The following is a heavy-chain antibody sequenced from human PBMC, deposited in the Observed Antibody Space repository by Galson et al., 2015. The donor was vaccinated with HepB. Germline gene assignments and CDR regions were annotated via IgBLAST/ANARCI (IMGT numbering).Heavy chain of an antibody. D-gene: IGHD2-8*01. J-gene: IGHJ6*02. CDR3: ARGEYCTNGIWGTCSYYYAMDV. Sequence: LRLSCAASGFTFSNYWMTWVRQAPGKGLEWVGGINHSGNTNYNPSLKSRVAMSVDTSNNQFSLKLISLTAADTAVYYCARGEYCTNGIWGTCSYYYAMDVWGQGTTVTVSS. V-gene: IGHV4-34*01. CDR1: GFTFSNYW. CDR2: INHSGNT.